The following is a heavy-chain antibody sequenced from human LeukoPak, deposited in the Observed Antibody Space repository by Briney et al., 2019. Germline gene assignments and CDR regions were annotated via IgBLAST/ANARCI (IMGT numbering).Heavy chain of an antibody. CDR1: GYTFTGYY. J-gene: IGHJ5*02. CDR3: ARDMRYCSSTSCENWFDP. D-gene: IGHD2-2*01. Sequence: ASVKVSCKASGYTFTGYYMHWVRQAPGQGLEWMGWINPNSGGTNYAQKFQGWVTMTSDTSISTAYMELSRLRSDDTAVYYCARDMRYCSSTSCENWFDPWGQGTLVTVSS. CDR2: INPNSGGT. V-gene: IGHV1-2*04.